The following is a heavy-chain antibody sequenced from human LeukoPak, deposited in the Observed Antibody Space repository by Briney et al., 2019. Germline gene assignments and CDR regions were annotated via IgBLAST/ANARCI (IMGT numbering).Heavy chain of an antibody. J-gene: IGHJ4*02. Sequence: GGSLRLSCAASGFTDSSNYMSWVRQAPGKGLEWVSLIYSDGSTYYANSVKGRFTISRDNSKNTLSLQMNSLRADDTAVYYCARGGVAAAASIDYWGQGTLVTVSS. V-gene: IGHV3-53*01. D-gene: IGHD6-13*01. CDR3: ARGGVAAAASIDY. CDR2: IYSDGST. CDR1: GFTDSSNY.